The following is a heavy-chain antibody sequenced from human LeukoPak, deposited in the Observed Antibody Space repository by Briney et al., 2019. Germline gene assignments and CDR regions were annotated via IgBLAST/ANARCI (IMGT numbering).Heavy chain of an antibody. V-gene: IGHV3-23*01. CDR1: GFTFYNFA. CDR3: AKTPLYIFSYYDILTTDY. D-gene: IGHD3-9*01. CDR2: ISGTGAST. J-gene: IGHJ4*02. Sequence: GGSLRLSCAASGFTFYNFALSWVRQAPGKGLEWVSTISGTGASTFYADSVKGRFTISRDNSKNTLYLQMNSLRAEDTAVYYCAKTPLYIFSYYDILTTDYWGQGTLVTVSS.